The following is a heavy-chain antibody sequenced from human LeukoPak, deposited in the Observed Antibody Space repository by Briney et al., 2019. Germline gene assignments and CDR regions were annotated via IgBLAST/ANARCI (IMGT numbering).Heavy chain of an antibody. D-gene: IGHD6-13*01. J-gene: IGHJ4*02. V-gene: IGHV3-9*01. Sequence: PEGSLRLSCAASGFTFDDYAMHWVRQAPGKGLEWVSGISWNSGSIGYADSVKGRFTISRDNAKNSLYLQMNSLRAEDTALYYCAKDLAAAGTGEIDYWGQGTLVTVSS. CDR1: GFTFDDYA. CDR2: ISWNSGSI. CDR3: AKDLAAAGTGEIDY.